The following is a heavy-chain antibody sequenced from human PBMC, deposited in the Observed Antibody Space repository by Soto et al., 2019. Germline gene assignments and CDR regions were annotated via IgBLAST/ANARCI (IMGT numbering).Heavy chain of an antibody. D-gene: IGHD5-12*01. CDR3: AKDVYSGYDFGYYYYYGMDV. CDR2: ISYDGSNK. CDR1: GVTFSSYG. V-gene: IGHV3-30*18. Sequence: GGSLRLSCAASGVTFSSYGMHWVRQAPGKGLEWVAVISYDGSNKYYADSVKGRFTISRDNSKNTLYLQMNSLRAEDTAVYYCAKDVYSGYDFGYYYYYGMDVWGQGTTVTVSS. J-gene: IGHJ6*02.